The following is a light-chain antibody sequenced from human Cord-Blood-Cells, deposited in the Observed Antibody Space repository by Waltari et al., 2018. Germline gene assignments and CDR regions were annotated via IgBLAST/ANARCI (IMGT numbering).Light chain of an antibody. Sequence: IVMTQLPATPSVSPGEGATLSCRASQTVSSILAWYQQKPGQTPRPLIYGASTRATGIPARCSGSGSGTEVTLTISSLQSEDFAVYYCQQYNNWPPLTFGGGTKVEIK. V-gene: IGKV3-15*01. CDR3: QQYNNWPPLT. CDR2: GAS. CDR1: QTVSSI. J-gene: IGKJ4*01.